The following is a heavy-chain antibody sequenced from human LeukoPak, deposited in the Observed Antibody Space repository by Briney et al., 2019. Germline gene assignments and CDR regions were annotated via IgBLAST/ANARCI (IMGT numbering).Heavy chain of an antibody. CDR3: ARGPASGSDFVWFDP. CDR1: GGSLSNYY. J-gene: IGHJ5*02. CDR2: INHSGST. Sequence: SETLSLTCAVYGGSLSNYYWSWIRQPPGKGLEWIGEINHSGSTKLNPPLKSRVTILVDMSKSQFYLELSSVTAADTAVYYCARGPASGSDFVWFDPWGQGTLVTVSS. V-gene: IGHV4-34*01. D-gene: IGHD3-10*01.